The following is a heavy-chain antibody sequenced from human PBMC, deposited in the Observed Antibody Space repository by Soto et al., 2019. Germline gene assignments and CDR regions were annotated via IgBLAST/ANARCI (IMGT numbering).Heavy chain of an antibody. CDR3: ARVGGYGMDV. J-gene: IGHJ6*02. Sequence: PSETLSLTCNVSGASINTGGYYWSWIRQHPGKDLEWIGFVYYSGSTSYSPSLESRVSISVDPSKRQFYLELASVTAADSAVYYCARVGGYGMDVWGQGTTVTVSS. V-gene: IGHV4-31*02. CDR2: VYYSGST. CDR1: GASINTGGYY. D-gene: IGHD3-10*01.